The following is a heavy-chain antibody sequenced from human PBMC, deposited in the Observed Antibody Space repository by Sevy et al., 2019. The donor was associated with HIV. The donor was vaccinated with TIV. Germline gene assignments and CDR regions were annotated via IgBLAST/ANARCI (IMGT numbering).Heavy chain of an antibody. J-gene: IGHJ4*02. Sequence: GGSLRLSCAASGFTFSSYGMHWVRQAPGKGLEWVAVIWYDGSNKYYADSVKGRFTISRDNSKNTLYLQMNSLRAEDTAVYYCARGAVMTTVLRPFDYWGQGTLVTVSS. CDR2: IWYDGSNK. CDR3: ARGAVMTTVLRPFDY. D-gene: IGHD4-17*01. V-gene: IGHV3-33*01. CDR1: GFTFSSYG.